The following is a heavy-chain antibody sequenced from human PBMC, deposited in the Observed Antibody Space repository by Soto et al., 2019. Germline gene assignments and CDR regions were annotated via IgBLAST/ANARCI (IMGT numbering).Heavy chain of an antibody. Sequence: QVPLVESGGGVVQPGRSLRLSCAASGFPFTTYGMHWVREGPGKGLERVAVISYDGSNKYYADSVKGRFTISRDNSKNTLYLQMNSLRPEDTALYYCVGGQYYFDYRGQGTLVTVSS. J-gene: IGHJ4*02. V-gene: IGHV3-30*03. CDR2: ISYDGSNK. CDR3: VGGQYYFDY. CDR1: GFPFTTYG. D-gene: IGHD3-10*01.